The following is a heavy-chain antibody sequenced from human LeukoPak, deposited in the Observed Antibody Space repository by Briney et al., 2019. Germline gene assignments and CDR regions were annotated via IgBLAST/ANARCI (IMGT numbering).Heavy chain of an antibody. V-gene: IGHV3-23*01. Sequence: GGSLRLSCAASGFTFSSYAMNWVRQAPGKGLEWVSTISGSGGSTYYADSVKGRFTISRDNSKNTLYLQMNSLRAEDTAVYYCAKDAGGSSWLDYWGRGTLVTVSS. CDR1: GFTFSSYA. CDR2: ISGSGGST. J-gene: IGHJ4*02. CDR3: AKDAGGSSWLDY. D-gene: IGHD6-13*01.